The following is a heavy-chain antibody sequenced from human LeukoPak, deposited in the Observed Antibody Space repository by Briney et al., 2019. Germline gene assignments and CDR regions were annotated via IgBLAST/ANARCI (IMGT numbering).Heavy chain of an antibody. J-gene: IGHJ5*02. V-gene: IGHV4-4*02. D-gene: IGHD6-13*01. CDR3: ARDRDSSHWFDP. CDR1: GGSISSSNW. Sequence: ETLSLTCAVSGGSISSSNWWSWVRQPPGKGLEWIGEIYHSGSTNYNPSLKSRVTISVDKSKNQFSLKLSSVTAADTAVYYCARDRDSSHWFDPWGQGTLVTVSS. CDR2: IYHSGST.